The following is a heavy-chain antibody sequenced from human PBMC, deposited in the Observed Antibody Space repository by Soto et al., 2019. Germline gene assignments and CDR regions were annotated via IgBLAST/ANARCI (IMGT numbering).Heavy chain of an antibody. Sequence: ASVKVSCKASGGTFSIYTINWVRQAPGQGLEWMGGINPIFGTANYAQKFQGRVTITADESTSTAHMELSSLSSDDTAVYYCARDYGHDCSGGNCYFYFWGQGTLVTVSS. CDR1: GGTFSIYT. V-gene: IGHV1-69*13. D-gene: IGHD2-15*01. J-gene: IGHJ4*02. CDR2: INPIFGTA. CDR3: ARDYGHDCSGGNCYFYF.